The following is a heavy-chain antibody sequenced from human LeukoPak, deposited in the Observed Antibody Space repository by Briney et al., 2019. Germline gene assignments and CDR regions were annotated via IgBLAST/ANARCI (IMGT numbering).Heavy chain of an antibody. CDR3: AREKRSGSYRYYYYYYGMDV. V-gene: IGHV3-11*01. D-gene: IGHD1-26*01. J-gene: IGHJ6*02. CDR1: GFTFSDYY. Sequence: GGSLRLSCAASGFTFSDYYMSWIRQAPGKGLEWVSYISSSGSTIYYADSVKGRFTISRDSAKNSLYLQMNSLRAEDTAVYYCAREKRSGSYRYYYYYYGMDVWGQGTTVTVSS. CDR2: ISSSGSTI.